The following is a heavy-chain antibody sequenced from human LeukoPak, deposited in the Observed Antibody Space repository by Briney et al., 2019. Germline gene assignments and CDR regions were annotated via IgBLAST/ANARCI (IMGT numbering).Heavy chain of an antibody. Sequence: GESLKISCKGSGYDFTFYWVAWVRQMPGKGLEWMGIYPGDSDTRYSPSFQGQVTISADKSMSTVYLQWSSLKASDTAMYYCAGAYGDFLYWGQGTLVTVSS. CDR2: YPGDSDT. CDR1: GYDFTFYW. D-gene: IGHD4-17*01. V-gene: IGHV5-51*01. CDR3: AGAYGDFLY. J-gene: IGHJ4*02.